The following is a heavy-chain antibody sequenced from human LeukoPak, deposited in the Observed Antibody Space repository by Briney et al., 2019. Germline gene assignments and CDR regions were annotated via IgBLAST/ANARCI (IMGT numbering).Heavy chain of an antibody. D-gene: IGHD5-18*01. CDR3: ARRTGNGYDY. CDR2: IYYSGWT. Sequence: SETLSLTCTVSGGSISGSTYYWGWIRQPPGKGLEWIGSIYYSGWTYYNPALRSRVTISVDTSKNQFSLKLSSVTAADTAMYYCARRTGNGYDYWGQGTLVTASP. V-gene: IGHV4-39*01. J-gene: IGHJ4*02. CDR1: GGSISGSTYY.